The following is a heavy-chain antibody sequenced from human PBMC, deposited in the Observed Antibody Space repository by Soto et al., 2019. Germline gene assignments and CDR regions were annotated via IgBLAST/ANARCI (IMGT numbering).Heavy chain of an antibody. D-gene: IGHD3-10*01. CDR2: IDPSDFYT. CDR3: ARLQELHYYYYYGMDV. J-gene: IGHJ6*02. Sequence: PGESLKISCKGSGYSFTSYWISWVLQMPGKGLEWMGRIDPSDFYTNYSPSFPGHVTISADKSISTAYLQRSSLKASDTAMYYCARLQELHYYYYYGMDVWGQGTTVTVSS. CDR1: GYSFTSYW. V-gene: IGHV5-10-1*01.